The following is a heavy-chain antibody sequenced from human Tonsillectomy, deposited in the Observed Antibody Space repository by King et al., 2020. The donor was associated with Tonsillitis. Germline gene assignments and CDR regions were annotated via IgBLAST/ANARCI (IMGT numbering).Heavy chain of an antibody. D-gene: IGHD3-22*01. J-gene: IGHJ3*02. CDR3: ARDIDPYYYGSSGYDEAFDI. CDR1: GYSFTDYY. CDR2: INPNRGGT. V-gene: IGHV1-2*02. Sequence: VQLVESGAEVKKPGASVKVSCKASGYSFTDYYIQWVRQAPGQGLEWMGWINPNRGGTKFVQKFQGRVTMTRDMSISTAYMELRRLRSDETAVYYCARDIDPYYYGSSGYDEAFDIWGQGTMVTVSS.